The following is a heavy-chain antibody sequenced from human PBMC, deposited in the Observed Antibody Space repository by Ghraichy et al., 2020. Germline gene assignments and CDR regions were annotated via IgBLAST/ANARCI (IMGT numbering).Heavy chain of an antibody. CDR2: IYSGGRT. V-gene: IGHV3-66*01. Sequence: LSLTCAASEFTVSSNHMSWVRQAPGKGLEWVSVIYSGGRTHYADSVKGRFTISRDNSKNTLYLQMNSLRVEDTAVYYCARGASSSSSGGDYWGQGTMVTVSS. D-gene: IGHD6-6*01. CDR1: EFTVSSNH. J-gene: IGHJ4*02. CDR3: ARGASSSSSGGDY.